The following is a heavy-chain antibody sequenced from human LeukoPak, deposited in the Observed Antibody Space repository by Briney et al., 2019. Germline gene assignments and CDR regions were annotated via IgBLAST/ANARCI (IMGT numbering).Heavy chain of an antibody. Sequence: SETLSLTCAVYGGSFSGYYWSWIRQPPGKGLEWIGEINHSGSTNYNPSLKSRVTISVDTSKNQFSLKLSSVTAADTAVYYCARGGGEFWLGEREEGRAEADWDPSDYWGQGTLVTVSS. D-gene: IGHD3/OR15-3a*01. V-gene: IGHV4-34*01. CDR3: ARGGGEFWLGEREEGRAEADWDPSDY. CDR1: GGSFSGYY. J-gene: IGHJ4*02. CDR2: INHSGST.